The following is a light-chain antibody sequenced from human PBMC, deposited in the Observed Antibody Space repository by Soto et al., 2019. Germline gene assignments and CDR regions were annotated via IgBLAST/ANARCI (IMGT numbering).Light chain of an antibody. J-gene: IGLJ1*01. Sequence: QSVRTQPPSASGAPGPSVTISCTGTSSDVGCYNYVSWYQQHPGKAPKLMIYEVSKRPSGVPDRFSGSKSGNTASLTVSGLQAEDEADYYCSSYAGSGYFFGTGTKVIVL. CDR3: SSYAGSGYF. V-gene: IGLV2-8*01. CDR1: SSDVGCYNY. CDR2: EVS.